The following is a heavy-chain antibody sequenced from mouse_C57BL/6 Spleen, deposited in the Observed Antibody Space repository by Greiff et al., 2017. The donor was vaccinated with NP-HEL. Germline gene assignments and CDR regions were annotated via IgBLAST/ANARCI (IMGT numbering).Heavy chain of an antibody. J-gene: IGHJ1*03. CDR1: GYTFTDYE. Sequence: QVQLQQSGAELVRPGASVTLSCKASGYTFTDYEMHWVKQTPVHGLEWIGAIDPETGGTAYNQKFKGKAILTADQSSSTAYMELRSLTSEDSAVYYCTRRGYYGSYWYFDVWGTGTTVTVSS. D-gene: IGHD1-1*01. V-gene: IGHV1-15*01. CDR3: TRRGYYGSYWYFDV. CDR2: IDPETGGT.